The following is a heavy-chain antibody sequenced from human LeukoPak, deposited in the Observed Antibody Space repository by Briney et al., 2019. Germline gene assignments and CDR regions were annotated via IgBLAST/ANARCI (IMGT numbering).Heavy chain of an antibody. V-gene: IGHV4-39*01. CDR3: ARQTGSGLFILP. Sequence: SETLSLTCTVSGVSISSSNSYWGWIRQPPRKGLEWIGSIYYSGNTYYNASLKSQVSISIDTSKNQFSLRLTSVTAADTAAYYCARQTGSGLFILPGGQGTLVTVSS. D-gene: IGHD3/OR15-3a*01. CDR2: IYYSGNT. J-gene: IGHJ4*02. CDR1: GVSISSSNSY.